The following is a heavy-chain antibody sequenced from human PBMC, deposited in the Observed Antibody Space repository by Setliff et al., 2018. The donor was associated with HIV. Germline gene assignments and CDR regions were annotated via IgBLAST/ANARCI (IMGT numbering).Heavy chain of an antibody. V-gene: IGHV3-15*07. CDR2: IQSKIDGGTT. Sequence: GGSLRLSCAASAFTFSNAWMNWVRQAPGKGLEWVGRIQSKIDGGTTDYAAPVKGRFTISRDDSKNMLYLQMNSLKTEDTAVYYCATGPLDYWGQGTLVTVSS. CDR1: AFTFSNAW. CDR3: ATGPLDY. J-gene: IGHJ4*02.